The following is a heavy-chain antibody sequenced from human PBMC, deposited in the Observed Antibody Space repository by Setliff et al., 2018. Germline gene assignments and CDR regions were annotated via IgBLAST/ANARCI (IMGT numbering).Heavy chain of an antibody. V-gene: IGHV4-39*01. Sequence: PSETLSLTCTVPGGSISSSSYYWGWIRQPPGKGLEWIGSIYYSGSTYYNPSLKSRVTISVDTSKNQFSLKLSSVTAADTAVYYCARYNYYDSSGYFLTFDYWGQGTLVTVSS. D-gene: IGHD3-22*01. J-gene: IGHJ4*02. CDR2: IYYSGST. CDR3: ARYNYYDSSGYFLTFDY. CDR1: GGSISSSSYY.